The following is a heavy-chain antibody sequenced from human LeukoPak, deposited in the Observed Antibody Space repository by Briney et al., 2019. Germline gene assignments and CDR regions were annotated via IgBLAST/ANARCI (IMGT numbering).Heavy chain of an antibody. D-gene: IGHD1-26*01. CDR3: AREHFTNYCMDV. Sequence: PGGSLRLSCAASGFTFSSSAMSWLRQAPGKGLEWVSAISGSGGSTYYADSVKGRFTISRDNSKNTLYLQMNSLRAEDTAVYYCAREHFTNYCMDVWGQGTTVTVSS. V-gene: IGHV3-23*01. CDR1: GFTFSSSA. J-gene: IGHJ6*02. CDR2: ISGSGGST.